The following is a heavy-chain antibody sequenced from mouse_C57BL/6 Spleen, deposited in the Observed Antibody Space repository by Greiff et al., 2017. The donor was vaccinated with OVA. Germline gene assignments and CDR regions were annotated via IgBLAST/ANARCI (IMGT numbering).Heavy chain of an antibody. CDR1: GYTFTSYW. CDR2: IDPSDSYT. J-gene: IGHJ3*01. CDR3: AREELRSFAY. D-gene: IGHD3-2*02. V-gene: IGHV1-69*01. Sequence: QVQLQQPGAELVMPGASVKLSCKASGYTFTSYWMHWVKQRPGQGLEWIGEIDPSDSYTNYNQKFKGKSTLTVDKSSSTAYMQLSSLTSEDSAVYYCAREELRSFAYWGQGTLVIVSA.